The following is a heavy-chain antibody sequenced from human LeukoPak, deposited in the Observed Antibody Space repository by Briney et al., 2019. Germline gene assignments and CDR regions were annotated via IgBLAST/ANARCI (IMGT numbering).Heavy chain of an antibody. CDR2: IITHNDNT. CDR1: GYTFTSNY. CDR3: ARRSSWPYHFDY. D-gene: IGHD6-13*01. V-gene: IGHV1/OR15-2*02. J-gene: IGHJ4*02. Sequence: ASVKVSCKASGYTFTSNYMHWVRQAPGQGLEWMGWIITHNDNTKYAQKLQGRVTMTTDTSTTTAYMELRSLKSDDTAVYYCARRSSWPYHFDYWGKGTLVT.